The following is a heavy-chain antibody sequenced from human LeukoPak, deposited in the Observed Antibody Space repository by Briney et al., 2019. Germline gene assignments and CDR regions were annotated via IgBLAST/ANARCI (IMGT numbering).Heavy chain of an antibody. CDR3: ARRGFDP. Sequence: SETLSLTCAVYGGSFSGYYWSWIRQPPGKGLEWIGEINHSGSTNYNPSLKSRVTISVDTSKNQFSLKLSSVTAADTAVYYCARRGFDPWGQGTLVTVSS. CDR1: GGSFSGYY. CDR2: INHSGST. J-gene: IGHJ5*02. V-gene: IGHV4-34*01.